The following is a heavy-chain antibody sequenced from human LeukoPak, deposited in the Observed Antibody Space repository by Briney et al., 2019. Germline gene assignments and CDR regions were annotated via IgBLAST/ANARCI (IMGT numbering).Heavy chain of an antibody. D-gene: IGHD6-13*01. CDR3: ARALSAAGNY. Sequence: GGSLRLSCAASGFPFSSSWMNWVRQAPGKGLEWVANMKQDGSDKYYVDSVKGRFTISRDNAKNSLYLQMNSLTAEDTAVYYCARALSAAGNYWGQGTLVTVSS. J-gene: IGHJ4*02. CDR2: MKQDGSDK. CDR1: GFPFSSSW. V-gene: IGHV3-7*01.